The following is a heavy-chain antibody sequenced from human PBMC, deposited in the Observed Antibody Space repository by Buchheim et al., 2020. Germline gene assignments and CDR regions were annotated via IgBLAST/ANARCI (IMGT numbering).Heavy chain of an antibody. CDR1: GYTFTSYY. Sequence: QVQLVQSGAEVKKPGASVKVSCKASGYTFTSYYMHWVRQAPGQGLEWMGIINPSGGSTSYAQKFQGRVTMTTDTTTSTAYMELRSLRSDDTAVHFCARAWWNVDYNYTMDVWGQGTT. D-gene: IGHD1-1*01. J-gene: IGHJ6*02. CDR2: INPSGGST. CDR3: ARAWWNVDYNYTMDV. V-gene: IGHV1-46*01.